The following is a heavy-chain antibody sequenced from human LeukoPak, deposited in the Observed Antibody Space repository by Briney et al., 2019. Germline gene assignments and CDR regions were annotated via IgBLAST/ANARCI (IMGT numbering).Heavy chain of an antibody. J-gene: IGHJ2*01. CDR3: ARGRDNADWYFDL. Sequence: ETLSLTCTVSGASISSYYRSWIRQPPRKGLEWIGYFYYGGSTNYNPSLQSRVTISIDTSRTQFSLKLSSVTAADTAVYYCARGRDNADWYFDLWGRGALVTVSS. D-gene: IGHD1-14*01. CDR2: FYYGGST. CDR1: GASISSYY. V-gene: IGHV4-59*01.